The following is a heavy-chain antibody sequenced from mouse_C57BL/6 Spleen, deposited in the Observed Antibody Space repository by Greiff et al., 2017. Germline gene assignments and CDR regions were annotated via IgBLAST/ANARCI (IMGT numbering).Heavy chain of an antibody. CDR3: ARSDDYDSVYFDY. D-gene: IGHD2-4*01. Sequence: EVQLQESGPELVKPGASVKIPCKASGYTFTDYNMDWVKQSHGKSLEWIGDINPNNGGTIYNQKFKGKATLTVDKSSSTAYMELRSLTSEDTAVYYCARSDDYDSVYFDYWGQGTTLTVSS. CDR2: INPNNGGT. J-gene: IGHJ2*01. CDR1: GYTFTDYN. V-gene: IGHV1-18*01.